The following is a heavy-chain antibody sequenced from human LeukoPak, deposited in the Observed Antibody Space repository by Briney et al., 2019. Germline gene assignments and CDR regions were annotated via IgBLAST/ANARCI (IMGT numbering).Heavy chain of an antibody. CDR3: ARDTAMVGFDY. J-gene: IGHJ4*02. D-gene: IGHD5-18*01. CDR1: GGFISSGDYY. Sequence: PSQTLSLTCTVSGGFISSGDYYWSWIRQPPGKGLEWIGYIYYSGSTYYNPSLKSRVTISVDTSKNQFSLKLSSVTAADTAVYYCARDTAMVGFDYWGQGTLVTVSS. V-gene: IGHV4-30-4*01. CDR2: IYYSGST.